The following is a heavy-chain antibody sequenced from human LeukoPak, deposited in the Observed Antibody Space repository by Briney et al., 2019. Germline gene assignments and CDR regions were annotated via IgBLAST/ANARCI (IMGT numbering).Heavy chain of an antibody. V-gene: IGHV1-8*01. CDR2: MNPNSGNT. J-gene: IGHJ6*02. Sequence: ASVKVSFKASGYTFTSYDINWVRQATGQGLEWMGWMNPNSGNTGYAQKFQGRVTMTRNTSISTAYMELSSLRSEDTAVYYCARGGSLYDDFWSGYYYYYYGMDVWGQGTTVTVSS. D-gene: IGHD3-3*01. CDR3: ARGGSLYDDFWSGYYYYYYGMDV. CDR1: GYTFTSYD.